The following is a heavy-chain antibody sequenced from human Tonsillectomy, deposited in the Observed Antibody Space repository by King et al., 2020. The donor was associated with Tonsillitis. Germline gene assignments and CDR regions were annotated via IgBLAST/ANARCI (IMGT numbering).Heavy chain of an antibody. D-gene: IGHD6-13*01. Sequence: QVQLVESGGGVVQPGRSLRLSCAASGFTFSSYGMHWVRQAPGKGLEWVAVIAYDGSNKYCADSVKGRFTISRDNSKNTLYLQMNSLRAEDTAVYYCARSRTTYSSWYCPDYWGQGALVTVSS. CDR2: IAYDGSNK. CDR1: GFTFSSYG. V-gene: IGHV3-30*03. CDR3: ARSRTTYSSWYCPDY. J-gene: IGHJ4*02.